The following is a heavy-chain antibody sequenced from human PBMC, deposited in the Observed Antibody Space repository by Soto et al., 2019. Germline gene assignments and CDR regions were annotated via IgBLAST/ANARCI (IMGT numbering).Heavy chain of an antibody. CDR2: ISASSAST. Sequence: EVQLLESGGDLVQPGGSLRLSCAASVFTFSNFGMSWVRQAPGKGLEWVSAISASSASTYYADSVLGRVTISRDNSKKTLYLRMNSLRGEDTAVYYCATAPDSEYSAYDLDFDSWGQGSQVTVSS. CDR1: VFTFSNFG. CDR3: ATAPDSEYSAYDLDFDS. J-gene: IGHJ4*02. V-gene: IGHV3-23*01. D-gene: IGHD5-12*01.